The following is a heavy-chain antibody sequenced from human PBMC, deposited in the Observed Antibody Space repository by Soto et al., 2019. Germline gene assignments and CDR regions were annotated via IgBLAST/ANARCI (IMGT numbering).Heavy chain of an antibody. CDR1: GGTFSSYA. D-gene: IGHD3-22*01. V-gene: IGHV1-69*13. CDR2: ITPIFGTA. Sequence: GASVKVSCKASGGTFSSYAISWVRQAPGQGLEWMGGITPIFGTANYAQKFQGRVTITADESTSTAYMELSSLRSEDTAVYYCAEIDSSGYSRFDPWGQGTLVTVSS. J-gene: IGHJ5*02. CDR3: AEIDSSGYSRFDP.